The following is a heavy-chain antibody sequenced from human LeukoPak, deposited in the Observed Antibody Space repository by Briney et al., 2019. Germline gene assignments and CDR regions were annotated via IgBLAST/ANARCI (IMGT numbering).Heavy chain of an antibody. CDR2: SYYSGST. D-gene: IGHD2-21*01. V-gene: IGHV4-39*01. Sequence: SETLSLTCTVSGGSISSSTSYWGWIRQPPGKGLEWIGSSYYSGSTYYNPSLKSRVTISVDTSKKQFSLKLSSVTAADTAVYYCARRDCGGDCYSGVKIDYWGQGTLVTVSS. CDR1: GGSISSSTSY. J-gene: IGHJ4*02. CDR3: ARRDCGGDCYSGVKIDY.